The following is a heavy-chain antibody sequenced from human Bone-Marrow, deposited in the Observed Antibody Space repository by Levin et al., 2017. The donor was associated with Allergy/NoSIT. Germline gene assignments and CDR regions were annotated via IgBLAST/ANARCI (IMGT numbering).Heavy chain of an antibody. V-gene: IGHV3-21*01. CDR3: ARDSPYYITIYYYGMDV. D-gene: IGHD3-3*01. CDR2: ISSSSSYI. Sequence: GESLKISCAASGFTFSSYSMNWVRQAPGKGLEWVSSISSSSSYIYYADSVKGRFTISRDNAKNSLYLQMNSLRAEDTAVYYCARDSPYYITIYYYGMDVWGQGTTVTVSS. J-gene: IGHJ6*02. CDR1: GFTFSSYS.